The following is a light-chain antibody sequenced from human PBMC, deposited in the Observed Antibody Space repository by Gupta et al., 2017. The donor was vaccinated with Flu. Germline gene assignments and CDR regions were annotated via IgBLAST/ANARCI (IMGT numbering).Light chain of an antibody. CDR3: SSYTSSSHLYV. J-gene: IGLJ1*01. V-gene: IGLV2-14*01. CDR2: EVS. Sequence: QSALTQPASVSGSPGQSTTIPCTGTSSDVGGYNYVSWYQQHPGNAPKLMIYEVSNRPPVVSNRFSGYNSDNTASLTISGLQADDEADYYCSSYTSSSHLYVFGTGTKVTVL. CDR1: SSDVGGYNY.